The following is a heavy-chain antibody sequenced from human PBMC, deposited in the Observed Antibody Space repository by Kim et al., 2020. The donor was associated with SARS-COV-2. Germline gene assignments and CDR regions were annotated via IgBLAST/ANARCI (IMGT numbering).Heavy chain of an antibody. Sequence: RYHPSLKSRLTITKDTSKNQVVLTMTNMDPVDTATYYCAHRRPLGYGMDVWGQGTTVTVSS. V-gene: IGHV2-5*01. CDR3: AHRRPLGYGMDV. J-gene: IGHJ6*02.